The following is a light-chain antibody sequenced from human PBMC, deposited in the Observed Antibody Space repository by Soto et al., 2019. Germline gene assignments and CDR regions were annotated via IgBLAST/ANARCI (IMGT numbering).Light chain of an antibody. CDR2: GAS. CDR1: QSVSSSY. V-gene: IGKV3-20*01. CDR3: QQYGSSPQT. Sequence: EIVLTQSPGTLSLSPGERATLSCRASQSVSSSYLAWYQQKPGQAPRLRIYGASSRATGIPDRFSGSGSGTDFHLTISRLEPEDFAVYYCQQYGSSPQTCGQGTRLEIK. J-gene: IGKJ5*01.